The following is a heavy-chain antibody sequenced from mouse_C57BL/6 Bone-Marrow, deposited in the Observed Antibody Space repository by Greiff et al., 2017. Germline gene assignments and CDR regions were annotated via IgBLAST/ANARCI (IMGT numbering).Heavy chain of an antibody. CDR2: IDPSGGGT. CDR1: GYTFTSYW. V-gene: IGHV1-62-3*01. J-gene: IGHJ2*01. D-gene: IGHD1-1*01. CDR3: ARRNDDCGSSYGFDY. Sequence: QVQLQQPGAELVKPGASVKLSCKASGYTFTSYWMHWVKQRPGRGLEWIGRIDPSGGGTKYNEKFKSKATLTVDKPSSTAYVQLSSLTSEGSAVYYCARRNDDCGSSYGFDYWGQGTTLTGSS.